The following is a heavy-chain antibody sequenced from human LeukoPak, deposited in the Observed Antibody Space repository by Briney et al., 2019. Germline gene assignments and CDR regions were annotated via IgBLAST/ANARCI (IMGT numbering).Heavy chain of an antibody. CDR2: INPNSGGT. D-gene: IGHD3-3*01. V-gene: IGHV1-2*02. CDR1: GYTFTGYY. CDR3: ARGTRVVVNYDFWSGQDDY. J-gene: IGHJ4*02. Sequence: ASVKVSCKASGYTFTGYYMHWVRQAPGQGLEWMGWINPNSGGTNYARKFQGRVTMTRDTSISTAYMELSRLRSDDTAVYYCARGTRVVVNYDFWSGQDDYWGQGTLVTVSS.